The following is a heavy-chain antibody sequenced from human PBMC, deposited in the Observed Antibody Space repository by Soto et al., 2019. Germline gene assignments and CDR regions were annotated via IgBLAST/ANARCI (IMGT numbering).Heavy chain of an antibody. D-gene: IGHD2-2*01. J-gene: IGHJ3*02. CDR3: AREVIVVVPAAHAFDI. CDR1: GGTFSSYA. V-gene: IGHV1-69*06. CDR2: IIPIFGTA. Sequence: SGKVSCKASGGTFSSYAISWVRQAPGQGLEWMGGIIPIFGTANYAQKFQGRVTITADKSTSTAYMELSSLRSEDTAVYYCAREVIVVVPAAHAFDIWGQGTMVTVS.